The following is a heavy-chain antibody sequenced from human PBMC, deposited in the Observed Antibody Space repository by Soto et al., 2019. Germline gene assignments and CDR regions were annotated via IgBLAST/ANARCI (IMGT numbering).Heavy chain of an antibody. V-gene: IGHV1-2*02. D-gene: IGHD6-13*01. J-gene: IGHJ4*02. CDR1: GYTFTGYY. CDR2: INPNSGGT. CDR3: ASHVGTLSSSSLSY. Sequence: ASVKVSCKASGYTFTGYYMHWVRQAPGQGLEWMGWINPNSGGTNYAQKFQGRVTMTRDTSISTAYMELSRLGSDDTAVYYWASHVGTLSSSSLSYWGQGTLVTVSS.